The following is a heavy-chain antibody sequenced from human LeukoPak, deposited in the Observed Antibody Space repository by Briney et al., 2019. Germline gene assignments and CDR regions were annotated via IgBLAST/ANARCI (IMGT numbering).Heavy chain of an antibody. Sequence: GGSLRLSCAASGFTLSSYAMSWVRQGPGKGLEWVSSISSSSSYIYYADSVKGRFTISRDNAKNSLYLQMNSLRAEDTAVYYCARDQATVTDDDYYYYMDVWGKGTTVTVSS. D-gene: IGHD4-17*01. V-gene: IGHV3-21*01. CDR2: ISSSSSYI. J-gene: IGHJ6*03. CDR3: ARDQATVTDDDYYYYMDV. CDR1: GFTLSSYA.